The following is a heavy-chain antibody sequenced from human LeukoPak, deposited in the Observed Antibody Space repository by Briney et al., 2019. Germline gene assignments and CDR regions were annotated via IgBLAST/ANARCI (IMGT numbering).Heavy chain of an antibody. J-gene: IGHJ4*02. Sequence: GGSLRLSCAASGFTFSKYWMLWVRQAPGKGLESVSRINTDGTVTTYADSVKGRFTVSRDNADNTMFLPMNSVRDEDTAVYYCATKQWLAPPPDSWGQGTPVTVSS. CDR2: INTDGTVT. CDR3: ATKQWLAPPPDS. V-gene: IGHV3-74*01. CDR1: GFTFSKYW. D-gene: IGHD6-19*01.